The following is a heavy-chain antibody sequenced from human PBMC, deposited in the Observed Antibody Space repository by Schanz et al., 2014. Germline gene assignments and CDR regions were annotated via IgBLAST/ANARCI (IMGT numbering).Heavy chain of an antibody. V-gene: IGHV3-48*04. CDR3: AKARRKSNCSGGRCFHYSYYGMDV. CDR2: ISGTTTYT. D-gene: IGHD2-15*01. Sequence: EVQLLESGGGLVQPGGSLRLSCAASGFTFSSYAMSWVRQAPGKGLEWVSYISGTTTYTNYADSVKGRFTISRDNAKNTLYLQMNSLRAEDTAVYYCAKARRKSNCSGGRCFHYSYYGMDVWGQGTTVTVSS. CDR1: GFTFSSYA. J-gene: IGHJ6*02.